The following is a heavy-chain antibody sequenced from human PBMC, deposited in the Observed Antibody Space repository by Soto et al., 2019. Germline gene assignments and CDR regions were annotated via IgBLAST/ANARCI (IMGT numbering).Heavy chain of an antibody. V-gene: IGHV2-5*01. CDR3: AHRRVSSGYGAKLDWFDP. CDR1: GFSLSTSGVG. D-gene: IGHD6-13*01. CDR2: IYWNDDK. Sequence: QITLKESGPTLVKPTQTLTLTCTFSGFSLSTSGVGVGWIRQPPGKALEWLALIYWNDDKRYSPSLKSRLTITKDTSKNPVVLKMTNKDPVDTATYYCAHRRVSSGYGAKLDWFDPWGQGTLVTVSS. J-gene: IGHJ5*02.